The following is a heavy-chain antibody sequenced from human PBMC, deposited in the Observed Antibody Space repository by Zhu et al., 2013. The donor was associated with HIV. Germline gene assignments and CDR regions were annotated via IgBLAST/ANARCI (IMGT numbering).Heavy chain of an antibody. Sequence: EVQLVESGGGLLKPGGSLRLSCAASGFTFKNTWMSWVRQAPGKGLEWVGRIKSKADGETAEYAAPVKGRFTISRDDSRNTLYLQMNSLKTDDTAVYYCTADMTDFDYWGQGTLVTVSS. D-gene: IGHD3-16*01. CDR3: TADMTDFDY. CDR1: GFTFKNTW. J-gene: IGHJ4*02. CDR2: IKSKADGETA. V-gene: IGHV3-15*01.